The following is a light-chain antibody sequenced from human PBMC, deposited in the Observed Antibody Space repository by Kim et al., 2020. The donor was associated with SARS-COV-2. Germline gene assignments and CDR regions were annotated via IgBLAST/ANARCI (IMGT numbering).Light chain of an antibody. Sequence: GPSITISCTGTSSDVGGYNYVSWYQQHPGKAPKLMIYDVSKRPSGVSNRFSGSKSRNTASLTISGLQAEDEADYYCSSYTSSSTQVFGTGTKVTVL. V-gene: IGLV2-14*04. CDR3: SSYTSSSTQV. CDR2: DVS. CDR1: SSDVGGYNY. J-gene: IGLJ1*01.